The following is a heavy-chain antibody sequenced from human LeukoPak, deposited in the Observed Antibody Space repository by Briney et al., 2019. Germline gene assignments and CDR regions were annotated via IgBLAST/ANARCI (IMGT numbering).Heavy chain of an antibody. D-gene: IGHD3-10*01. V-gene: IGHV4-4*02. CDR2: IYHSGST. CDR3: ARGNYYGSGSYYTPTYYYYSMDV. J-gene: IGHJ6*04. CDR1: GGSISSSNW. Sequence: SETLSLTCAVSGGSISSSNWWSWVRQPPGKGLEWIGEIYHSGSTNYNPSLKSRVTISVDKSKNQFSLKLSSVTAADTAVYYCARGNYYGSGSYYTPTYYYYSMDVWGKGTTVTVSS.